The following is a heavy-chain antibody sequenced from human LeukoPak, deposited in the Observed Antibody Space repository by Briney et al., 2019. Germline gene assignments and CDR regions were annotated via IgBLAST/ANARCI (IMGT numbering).Heavy chain of an antibody. CDR1: GGSVTSGSYY. CDR3: ARVAGTRYFDY. V-gene: IGHV4-61*01. D-gene: IGHD6-13*01. J-gene: IGHJ4*02. Sequence: SQTLSLTCSVSGGSVTSGSYYWSWIRQPPGKELEWIGYISYRGSTNYNPSLKSRVTVSVDTSKNQFSLKLSSVTAADTAVYYCARVAGTRYFDYWGQGNLVTVSS. CDR2: ISYRGST.